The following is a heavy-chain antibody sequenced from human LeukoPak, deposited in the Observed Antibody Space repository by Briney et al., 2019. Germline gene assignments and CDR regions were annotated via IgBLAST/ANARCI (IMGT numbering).Heavy chain of an antibody. CDR1: GYSFTSYG. V-gene: IGHV1-18*01. J-gene: IGHJ4*02. Sequence: ASVKVSCKAAGYSFTSYGISWVREGPGRGLEWVGYISPYDGKTRYAQKFQGRVTLTTDTSTGTVYMEMRRLRSDDTAVYYCARGGKNYFDFWGQGTLVTVSS. CDR3: ARGGKNYFDF. D-gene: IGHD1-26*01. CDR2: ISPYDGKT.